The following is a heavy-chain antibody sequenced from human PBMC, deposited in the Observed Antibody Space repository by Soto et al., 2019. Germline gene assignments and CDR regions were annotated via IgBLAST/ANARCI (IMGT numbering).Heavy chain of an antibody. D-gene: IGHD6-13*01. Sequence: QVQLVESGGGVVQPGRSLRLSCAASGFTFSSYGMHWVRQAPGKGLEWVAVIWYDGSNKYYADSVKGRFTISRDNSKNALYLKMNSVKAEDTAVYYCAREVRAKTEYSNSWYVPSGYYYCGMDVWGQGTTVTVSS. CDR3: AREVRAKTEYSNSWYVPSGYYYCGMDV. CDR1: GFTFSSYG. CDR2: IWYDGSNK. J-gene: IGHJ6*02. V-gene: IGHV3-33*01.